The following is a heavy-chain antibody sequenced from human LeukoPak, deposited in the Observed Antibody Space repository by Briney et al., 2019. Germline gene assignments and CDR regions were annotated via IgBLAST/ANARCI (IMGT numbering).Heavy chain of an antibody. CDR3: AARGIVYDY. J-gene: IGHJ4*02. CDR1: GGSISSSSYY. V-gene: IGHV4-39*07. CDR2: IYYSGST. Sequence: SETLSLTCTVSGGSISSSSYYWGWIRQPPGKGLEWIGTIYYSGSTYYNPSLTGRVTISVDTSKNQFSLKLSSVTAADTAVYYCAARGIVYDYWGQGTLVTVSS. D-gene: IGHD3-22*01.